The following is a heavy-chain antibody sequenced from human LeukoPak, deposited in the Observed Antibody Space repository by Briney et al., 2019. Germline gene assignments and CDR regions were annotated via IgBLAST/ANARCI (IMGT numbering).Heavy chain of an antibody. D-gene: IGHD3-22*01. CDR1: GYTFTGYY. CDR3: ARGSTYYYDSSGYMDPYFDY. Sequence: ASVKVSCKASGYTFTGYYMHWVRQAPGQGLEWMGWINPNSGGTNYAQKFQGRVTMTRDTSISTAYMELSSLRSEDTAVYYCARGSTYYYDSSGYMDPYFDYWGQGTLVTVSS. CDR2: INPNSGGT. J-gene: IGHJ4*02. V-gene: IGHV1-2*02.